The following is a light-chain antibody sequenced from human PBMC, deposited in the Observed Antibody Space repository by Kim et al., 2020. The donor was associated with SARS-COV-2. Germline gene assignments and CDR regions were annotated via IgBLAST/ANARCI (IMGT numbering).Light chain of an antibody. V-gene: IGKV1-5*01. J-gene: IGKJ1*01. CDR3: QQFSSYSWT. CDR2: EAS. CDR1: QNISRW. Sequence: ASVGDRFPITCRASQNISRWLAWYQQKPQKAPKLLIYEASKLESGVPSRFSGSGSGTEFSLTISNLQPDDFATYYCQQFSSYSWTFGQGTKVDIK.